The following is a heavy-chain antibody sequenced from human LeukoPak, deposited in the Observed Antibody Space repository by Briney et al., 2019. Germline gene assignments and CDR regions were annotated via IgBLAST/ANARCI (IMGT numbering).Heavy chain of an antibody. V-gene: IGHV1-2*02. CDR1: GYTFTRYY. CDR2: INPNNGGT. CDR3: ARAGDYCSSTSCHSPLDY. J-gene: IGHJ4*02. Sequence: ASVKVSCKASGYTFTRYYMHWVRQAPGQGLEWMGWINPNNGGTHYAQKFQGRVTMTRETSISTAYMELSRLRSDDTAVYYCARAGDYCSSTSCHSPLDYWGQGTLVTVSS. D-gene: IGHD2-2*01.